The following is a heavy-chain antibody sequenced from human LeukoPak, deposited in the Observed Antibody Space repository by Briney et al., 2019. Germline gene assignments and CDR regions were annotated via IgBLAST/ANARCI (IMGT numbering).Heavy chain of an antibody. V-gene: IGHV5-51*01. Sequence: GESLKISCKGSGYSFTSYWIGWVRQMPGKGLEWMGIIYPGDSDTRYSPSFQGQVTISADKSISTAYLQWSSLKASDTAMYYCARTTGRYCSGGSCQSGNWFDPWGQGTLVTVSS. D-gene: IGHD2-15*01. CDR2: IYPGDSDT. CDR3: ARTTGRYCSGGSCQSGNWFDP. CDR1: GYSFTSYW. J-gene: IGHJ5*02.